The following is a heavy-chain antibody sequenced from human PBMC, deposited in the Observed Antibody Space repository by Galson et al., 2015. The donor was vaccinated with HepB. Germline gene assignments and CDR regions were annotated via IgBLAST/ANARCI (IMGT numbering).Heavy chain of an antibody. CDR3: ARDTYYLDSSDFQWEFEYGMDV. Sequence: SLRLSCAASGFTFTSYGMHWVRQAPGKGLEWVAVVWYDGTKTYYAESVRGRFIISRDNSKNTLHLQMNSLRAEDTAVYYCARDTYYLDSSDFQWEFEYGMDVWGQGTTVTVSS. V-gene: IGHV3-33*01. D-gene: IGHD3-22*01. J-gene: IGHJ6*02. CDR1: GFTFTSYG. CDR2: VWYDGTKT.